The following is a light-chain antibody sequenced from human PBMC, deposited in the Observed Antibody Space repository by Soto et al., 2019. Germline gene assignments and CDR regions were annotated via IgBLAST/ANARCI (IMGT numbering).Light chain of an antibody. J-gene: IGKJ1*01. V-gene: IGKV1-5*01. CDR2: DAS. CDR1: QSISSW. CDR3: QQYNSYSRT. Sequence: DIQTTQSPSTLSASVGDRVTITCRASQSISSWLAWYQQKPGKAPKLLIYDASSLESGVPSRFSGSRSGTEFTLTISSLQPDDFATYYCQQYNSYSRTFGQGTKVDI.